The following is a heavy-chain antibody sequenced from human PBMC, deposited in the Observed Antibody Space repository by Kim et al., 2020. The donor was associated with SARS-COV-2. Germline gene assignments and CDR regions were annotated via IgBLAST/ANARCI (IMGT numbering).Heavy chain of an antibody. CDR3: AKAAGFGELLFVDY. CDR1: GFTFSSYG. J-gene: IGHJ4*02. D-gene: IGHD3-10*01. CDR2: ISYDGSNK. V-gene: IGHV3-30*18. Sequence: GGSLRLSCAASGFTFSSYGMHWVRQAPGKGLEWVAVISYDGSNKYYADSVKGRFTISRDNSKNTLYLQMNSLRAEDTAVYYCAKAAGFGELLFVDYWGQGTLVTVSS.